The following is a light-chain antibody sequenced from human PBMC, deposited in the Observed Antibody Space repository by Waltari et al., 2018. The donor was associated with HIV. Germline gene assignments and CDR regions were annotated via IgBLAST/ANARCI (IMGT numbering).Light chain of an antibody. Sequence: DIVMTQYSDAPAVALGERPTIKSRSTRTVLHHSNRQNYLAWYLQKPGQPPKLLISWASTRSFGVSDRFSGSGSGTNFTLIINRLQADDLAVYYCHQYFRPPYTFGGGTKVEIK. J-gene: IGKJ4*01. CDR3: HQYFRPPYT. V-gene: IGKV4-1*01. CDR2: WAS. CDR1: RTVLHHSNRQNY.